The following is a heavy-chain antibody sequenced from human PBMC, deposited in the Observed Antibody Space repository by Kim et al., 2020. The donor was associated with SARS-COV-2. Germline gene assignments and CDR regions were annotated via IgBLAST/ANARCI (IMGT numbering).Heavy chain of an antibody. CDR1: GGTFSSYA. D-gene: IGHD4-17*01. V-gene: IGHV1-69*13. J-gene: IGHJ5*02. CDR2: IIPIFGTA. CDR3: ARGNGDYEMMFWFDP. Sequence: SVKVSCKASGGTFSSYAISWVRQAPGQGLEWMGGIIPIFGTANYAQKFQGRVTITADESTSTAYMELSSLTSEDTAVYYCARGNGDYEMMFWFDPWGQGTLVTVSS.